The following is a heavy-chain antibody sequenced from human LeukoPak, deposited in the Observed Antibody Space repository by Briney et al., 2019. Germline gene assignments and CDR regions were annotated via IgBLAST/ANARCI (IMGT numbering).Heavy chain of an antibody. V-gene: IGHV4-38-2*02. CDR1: GYSISSGYY. CDR2: IYHSGST. D-gene: IGHD5-12*01. J-gene: IGHJ3*02. Sequence: PSETLSLTCAVSGYSISSGYYWGWIRQPPGKGLEWIGSIYHSGSTYYNPSLKSRVTISVDTSKNQFPLKLSSVTAADTAVYYCARETLSGYDGNDAFDIWGQGTMVSVSS. CDR3: ARETLSGYDGNDAFDI.